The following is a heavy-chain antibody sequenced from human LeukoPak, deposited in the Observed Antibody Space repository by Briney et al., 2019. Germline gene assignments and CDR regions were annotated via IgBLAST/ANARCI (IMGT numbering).Heavy chain of an antibody. CDR1: GFTFSSYS. CDR3: AREGIYNPLDY. D-gene: IGHD1-1*01. V-gene: IGHV3-48*01. CDR2: ISSSSSTI. J-gene: IGHJ4*02. Sequence: GGSLRLSCAAPGFTFSSYSMNWVRQAPGKGLEWVSYISSSSSTIYYADSVKGRFTISRDNAKNTLYLQMNSLRAEDTAVYYCAREGIYNPLDYWGQGTLVTVSS.